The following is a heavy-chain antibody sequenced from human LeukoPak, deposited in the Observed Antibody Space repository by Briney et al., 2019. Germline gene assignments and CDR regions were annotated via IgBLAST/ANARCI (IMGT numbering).Heavy chain of an antibody. V-gene: IGHV4-30-2*01. D-gene: IGHD5-12*01. CDR1: GGSISSGSYS. CDR3: ARGYSGYDYGY. CDR2: IYPRGST. J-gene: IGHJ4*02. Sequence: SETLSLTCTVSGGSISSGSYSWSWIRQPPGKGLERIGYIYPRGSTYYNPSLKSRVILSLDKSANQFSLKLSSVTAADTAVYYCARGYSGYDYGYWGQGTLVTVSS.